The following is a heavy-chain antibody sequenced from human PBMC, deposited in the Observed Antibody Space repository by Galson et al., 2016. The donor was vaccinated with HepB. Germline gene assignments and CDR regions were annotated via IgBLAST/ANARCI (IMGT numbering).Heavy chain of an antibody. CDR1: GFTFRTFA. Sequence: SLRLSCAASGFTFRTFAMNWVRQTPGKGLQWVAGMDGSGGKIDHADSVKGRFFISRDNSKNTLFLQMNGLRAEDTAVYYCAKDRVPYDGLWNVDSWGQGTLVAVSS. J-gene: IGHJ4*02. CDR3: AKDRVPYDGLWNVDS. D-gene: IGHD5-24*01. CDR2: MDGSGGKI. V-gene: IGHV3-23*01.